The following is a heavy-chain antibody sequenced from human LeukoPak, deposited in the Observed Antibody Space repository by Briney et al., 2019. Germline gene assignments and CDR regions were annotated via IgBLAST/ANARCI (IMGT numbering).Heavy chain of an antibody. D-gene: IGHD5-18*01. J-gene: IGHJ5*02. V-gene: IGHV1-18*01. CDR2: ISAYNGNT. CDR3: ARGRRVHSYGFNNWFDP. Sequence: ASVKVSCKASGYTFTSYGISWVRQAPGQGLEWMGWISAYNGNTNYAQKLQGRVTMTTDTSTSTAYMELRSLRSDDTAVYYCARGRRVHSYGFNNWFDPWGQGTLVTVSS. CDR1: GYTFTSYG.